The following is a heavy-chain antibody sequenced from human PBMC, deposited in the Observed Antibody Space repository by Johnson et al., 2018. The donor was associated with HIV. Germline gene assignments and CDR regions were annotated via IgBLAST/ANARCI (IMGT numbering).Heavy chain of an antibody. J-gene: IGHJ3*02. D-gene: IGHD1-1*01. V-gene: IGHV3-66*02. Sequence: VQLVESGGGLIQPGGSLRLSRAASAFTVSNNYINWVRQAPGKGLEWVSFISGGDDDTYYADSVKGRFTISRDNSKNTLYLQMNSLIAEDTAVYYCAVGERPGPSGAFDIWGQGTMVTVSS. CDR1: AFTVSNNY. CDR2: ISGGDDDT. CDR3: AVGERPGPSGAFDI.